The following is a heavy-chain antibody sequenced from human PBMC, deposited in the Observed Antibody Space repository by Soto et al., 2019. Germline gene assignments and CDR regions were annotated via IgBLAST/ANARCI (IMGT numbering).Heavy chain of an antibody. CDR2: IHHSGST. D-gene: IGHD3-3*01. CDR1: GGSISSGSYY. Sequence: SETLSLTCTVSGGSISSGSYYWTWIRQHSGKGLEWIGYIHHSGSTYYNPSLKSRVTISVDTSMNQFSLKLSSVTAADTAVYYCAREVLLESFNWFDPWGQGTLVTVSS. CDR3: AREVLLESFNWFDP. V-gene: IGHV4-31*03. J-gene: IGHJ5*02.